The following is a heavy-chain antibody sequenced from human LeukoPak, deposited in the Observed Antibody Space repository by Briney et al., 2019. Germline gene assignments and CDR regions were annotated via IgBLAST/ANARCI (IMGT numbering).Heavy chain of an antibody. CDR2: ISAYNGNT. CDR3: ARVKGIFGVVNDFDY. Sequence: ASVKVSCRASGYTFTSYGIRWVRQAPGQGLEWMGGISAYNGNTNYAQKLQGRVTMTTDTSTSTAYMELRSLRSDDTAVYYCARVKGIFGVVNDFDYWGQGTLVTVSS. D-gene: IGHD3-3*01. CDR1: GYTFTSYG. V-gene: IGHV1-18*01. J-gene: IGHJ4*02.